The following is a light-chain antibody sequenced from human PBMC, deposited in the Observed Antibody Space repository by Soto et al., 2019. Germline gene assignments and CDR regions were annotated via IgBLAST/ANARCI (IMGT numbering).Light chain of an antibody. CDR3: QQYYTTPTWT. V-gene: IGKV4-1*01. CDR2: WAS. CDR1: QSVFSRFRNKNY. Sequence: DIVMTQSPDSLTLYLGERANINCTYSQSVFSRFRNKNYLGWFQQKPGQTPRLLLYWASTRESGVSDRFSGSGSGTDFSLTIDSLQAEDVAVYYCQQYYTTPTWTCGQGTKVDIK. J-gene: IGKJ1*01.